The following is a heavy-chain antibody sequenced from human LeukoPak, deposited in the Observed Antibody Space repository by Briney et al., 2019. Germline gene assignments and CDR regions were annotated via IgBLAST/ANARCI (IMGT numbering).Heavy chain of an antibody. Sequence: GGSLRLSCAASGFTFSSYGMHWVRQAPGKGLEWVAVISYDGSNKYYADSVKGRFTISRDNSKNTLYLQMNSLRAEDTAVYYCAKEPLEGAFDIWGQGTMVTVSS. CDR3: AKEPLEGAFDI. D-gene: IGHD1-14*01. CDR1: GFTFSSYG. J-gene: IGHJ3*02. CDR2: ISYDGSNK. V-gene: IGHV3-30*18.